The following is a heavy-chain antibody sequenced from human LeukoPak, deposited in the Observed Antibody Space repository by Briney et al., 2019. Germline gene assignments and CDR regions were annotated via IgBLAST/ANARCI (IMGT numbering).Heavy chain of an antibody. Sequence: GGSLRLSCAASGFTFGSYNMNWVRQAPGKGLEWVSSISTSSSYIYYADSVKGRFTISRDNAKKSLYLQMNSLRAGDTAVYYCARDGGDYCDSSGYPFHHWGQGTLVTVSS. CDR2: ISTSSSYI. CDR1: GFTFGSYN. V-gene: IGHV3-21*01. D-gene: IGHD3-22*01. J-gene: IGHJ1*01. CDR3: ARDGGDYCDSSGYPFHH.